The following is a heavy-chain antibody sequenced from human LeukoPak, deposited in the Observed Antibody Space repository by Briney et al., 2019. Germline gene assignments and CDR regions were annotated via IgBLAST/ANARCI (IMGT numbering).Heavy chain of an antibody. J-gene: IGHJ6*02. D-gene: IGHD2-2*01. CDR1: GYTFTSYD. V-gene: IGHV1-8*01. CDR3: ARGSSASSYYYYGMDV. CDR2: MNPNSGNT. Sequence: GASVKVSCKASGYTFTSYDINRVRQATGQGLEWMGWMNPNSGNTGYAQKFQGRVTMTRNTSISTAYMELSSLRSEDTAVYYCARGSSASSYYYYGMDVWGQGTTVTVSS.